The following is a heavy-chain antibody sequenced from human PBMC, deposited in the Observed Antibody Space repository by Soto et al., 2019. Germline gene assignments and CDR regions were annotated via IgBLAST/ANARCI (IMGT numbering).Heavy chain of an antibody. V-gene: IGHV4-59*01. Sequence: KPSETLSLTCTVSGGSISSYYWSWIRQPPGKGLEWIGYIYYSGSTNYNPSLKSRVTISVDTSKNQFSLKLSSVTAADTAVYYCARGGYTVTTTGYYYYYGMDVWGQGTTVTVSS. J-gene: IGHJ6*02. CDR2: IYYSGST. CDR3: ARGGYTVTTTGYYYYYGMDV. CDR1: GGSISSYY. D-gene: IGHD4-17*01.